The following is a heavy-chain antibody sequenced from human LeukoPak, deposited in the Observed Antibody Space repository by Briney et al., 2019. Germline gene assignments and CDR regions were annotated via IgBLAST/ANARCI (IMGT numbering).Heavy chain of an antibody. D-gene: IGHD6-13*01. CDR1: GFTFGDYL. CDR3: AKMRSAAGSGWRAFDI. Sequence: PGRSLRLSCTASGFTFGDYLMSWFRQAPGKGLEWVANIKQDGSEKYYVDSVKGRFTISRDNAKNSLYLQMNSLRAEDTAVYYCAKMRSAAGSGWRAFDIWGQGTMVTVSS. V-gene: IGHV3-7*01. CDR2: IKQDGSEK. J-gene: IGHJ3*02.